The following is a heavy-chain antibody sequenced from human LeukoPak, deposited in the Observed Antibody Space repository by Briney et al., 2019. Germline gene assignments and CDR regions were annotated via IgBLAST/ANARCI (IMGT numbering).Heavy chain of an antibody. D-gene: IGHD2-21*01. V-gene: IGHV1-2*02. CDR3: ARWPRSGGDRDY. Sequence: ASVKVSCKASGYTFTSYGISWVRQAPGQGLEWMGWINPNSGGTNYAQKFQGRVTMTRDTSISTAYMELSRLRSDDTAVYYCARWPRSGGDRDYWGQGTLVTVSS. CDR2: INPNSGGT. J-gene: IGHJ4*02. CDR1: GYTFTSYG.